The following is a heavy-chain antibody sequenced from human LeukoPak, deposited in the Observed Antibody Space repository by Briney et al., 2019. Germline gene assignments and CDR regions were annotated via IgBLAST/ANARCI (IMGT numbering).Heavy chain of an antibody. CDR3: ARVYQSAEYYFDY. CDR2: IYYTGST. J-gene: IGHJ4*02. V-gene: IGHV4-59*01. D-gene: IGHD2-2*01. Sequence: PSETLSLTCTVSGGSIDSYYWSWIRQPPGKGLEWIGYIYYTGSTEYHPSLKSRVTISLNTSKNQFSLKLTSVTAADTAVYYCARVYQSAEYYFDYWGQGNLVSVSS. CDR1: GGSIDSYY.